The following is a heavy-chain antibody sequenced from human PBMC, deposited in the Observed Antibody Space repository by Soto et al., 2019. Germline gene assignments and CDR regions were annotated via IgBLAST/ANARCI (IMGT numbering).Heavy chain of an antibody. D-gene: IGHD1-26*01. J-gene: IGHJ6*02. CDR2: IYPGDSNT. CDR1: GYRFTNYW. CDR3: VRQESWGLGYQYGLDV. V-gene: IGHV5-51*01. Sequence: EVQLVQSGAEVKKPGESLKISCKGSGYRFTNYWIGWVRQMPGKGLEWMGIIYPGDSNTKYSPSFQGQVTISVDKSISTAYLQWSSLKASDTDMYYCVRQESWGLGYQYGLDVWGQGTTVTVSS.